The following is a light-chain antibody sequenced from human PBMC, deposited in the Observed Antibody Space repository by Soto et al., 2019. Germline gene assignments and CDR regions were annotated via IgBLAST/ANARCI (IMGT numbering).Light chain of an antibody. CDR1: SSDVGSYNL. CDR2: EGS. Sequence: QSVLTQPASVSGSPGQSITISCTGTSSDVGSYNLVSWYEQHPGKAPKLMIYEGSTRPSGVSNRFSGSKSGNTASLTISGLQTEDEADYHCCSYTGSSTLVIFGGGTKLTVL. V-gene: IGLV2-23*01. CDR3: CSYTGSSTLVI. J-gene: IGLJ2*01.